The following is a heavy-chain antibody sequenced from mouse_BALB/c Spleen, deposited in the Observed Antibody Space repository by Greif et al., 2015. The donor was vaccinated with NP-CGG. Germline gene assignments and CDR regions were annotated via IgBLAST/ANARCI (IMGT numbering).Heavy chain of an antibody. CDR3: ASPSNLRYFDY. J-gene: IGHJ2*01. Sequence: EVKLVESGGGLVKPGGSLKLSCAASGFTFSSYAMSWVRQTPEKRLEWVATISSGGSYTYYPDSVKGRFTISRDNAKNTLYLQMSSLRSEDTAMYYCASPSNLRYFDYWGQGTTLTVAS. CDR1: GFTFSSYA. CDR2: ISSGGSYT. D-gene: IGHD4-1*01. V-gene: IGHV5-9-1*01.